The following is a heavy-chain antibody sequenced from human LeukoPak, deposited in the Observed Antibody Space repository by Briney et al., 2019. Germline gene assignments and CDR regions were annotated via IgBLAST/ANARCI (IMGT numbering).Heavy chain of an antibody. CDR3: ARAASVRGWYVAY. Sequence: SETLSLTCAVYGGSFSGYYWSWIRQPPGKGLEWIGEINHSGSTNYNPSLKSRVTISVDTSKNQFSLKLSSVTAADTAVYYCARAASVRGWYVAYWGQGTLDTVSS. J-gene: IGHJ4*02. CDR2: INHSGST. D-gene: IGHD6-19*01. CDR1: GGSFSGYY. V-gene: IGHV4-34*01.